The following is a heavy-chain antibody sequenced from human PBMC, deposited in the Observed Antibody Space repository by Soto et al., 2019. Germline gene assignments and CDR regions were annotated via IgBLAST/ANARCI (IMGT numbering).Heavy chain of an antibody. CDR1: GFTFSSYG. CDR3: ARDKVIAYGETTPFDY. J-gene: IGHJ4*02. V-gene: IGHV3-33*01. D-gene: IGHD4-17*01. CDR2: IWYDGSNK. Sequence: GGSLRLSCAASGFTFSSYGMHWVRQAPGKGLEWVAVIWYDGSNKYYADSVKGRFTISRDNSKNTLYLQMNSLRAEDTAVYYCARDKVIAYGETTPFDYWGQGTLVTVSS.